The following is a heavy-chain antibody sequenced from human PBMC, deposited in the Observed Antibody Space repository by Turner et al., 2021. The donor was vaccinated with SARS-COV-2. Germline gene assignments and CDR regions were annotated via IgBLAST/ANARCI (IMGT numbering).Heavy chain of an antibody. D-gene: IGHD3-16*01. Sequence: EFQLVESGVGLVQPGSSLRLSCSASGFTFDDYAMHWVRQAPGKGLEWVSGISWNSGNIGYADYVKGRFTITRDKAKNTLSLHMSSLRADDTALYYCARTRTAGGLNAMDVWGQGTTVTVSS. J-gene: IGHJ6*02. CDR2: ISWNSGNI. CDR3: ARTRTAGGLNAMDV. CDR1: GFTFDDYA. V-gene: IGHV3-9*01.